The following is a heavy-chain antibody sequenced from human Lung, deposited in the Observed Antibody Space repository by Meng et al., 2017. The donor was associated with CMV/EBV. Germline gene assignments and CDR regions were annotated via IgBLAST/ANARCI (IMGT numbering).Heavy chain of an antibody. J-gene: IGHJ3*01. V-gene: IGHV3-48*03. CDR3: ARGSGSDYFGAFDV. D-gene: IGHD1-26*01. CDR2: IDSPGTTV. Sequence: LSLTXAASQFTFSRYEMNWVRQAPGKGLEWISNIDSPGTTVYYADSVRGRFTISRDNAKNLLFLQMNRLRVDDTAVYYCARGSGSDYFGAFDVWGQGTMVTVSS. CDR1: QFTFSRYE.